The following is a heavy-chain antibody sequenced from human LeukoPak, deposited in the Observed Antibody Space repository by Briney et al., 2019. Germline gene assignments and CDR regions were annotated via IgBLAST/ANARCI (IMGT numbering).Heavy chain of an antibody. CDR2: ISGSGGNT. CDR1: GFTFSSYA. V-gene: IGHV3-23*01. D-gene: IGHD6-13*01. Sequence: GGSLRLSCAASGFTFSSYAMSWVRQAPGKGLEWVSAISGSGGNTYYADSGKGRFTIPRDNSKNTLYLQMNRLRAEDTAVYYCAKGIRMYSRDGGFDYWGQGTLVTVSS. J-gene: IGHJ4*02. CDR3: AKGIRMYSRDGGFDY.